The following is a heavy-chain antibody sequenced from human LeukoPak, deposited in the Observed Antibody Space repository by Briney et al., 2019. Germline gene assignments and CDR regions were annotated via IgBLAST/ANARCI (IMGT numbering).Heavy chain of an antibody. CDR2: ISGSGGSI. V-gene: IGHV3-48*04. Sequence: GGSLRLSCAASGFTFSSYAMSWVRQAPGKGLEWVSYISGSGGSIYYTDSVKGRFTISTDNAKNSLYLQMNSLRADDTAVYYCARVPLGYNYGSSAFDIWGQGTTVTVSS. CDR1: GFTFSSYA. CDR3: ARVPLGYNYGSSAFDI. J-gene: IGHJ3*02. D-gene: IGHD5-18*01.